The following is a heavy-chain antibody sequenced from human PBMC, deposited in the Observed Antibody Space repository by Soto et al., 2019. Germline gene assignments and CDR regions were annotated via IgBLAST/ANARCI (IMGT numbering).Heavy chain of an antibody. CDR2: ISYDGSNK. J-gene: IGHJ4*02. CDR1: GFTFSSYG. D-gene: IGHD2-2*01. Sequence: PGGSLRLSCAASGFTFSSYGMHWVRQAPGKGLEWVAVISYDGSNKYYADSVKGRFTISRDNSKNTLYLQMNSLRAEDTAVYYCAKDDRRYCISTSCYVDYWGQGTLVTVSS. CDR3: AKDDRRYCISTSCYVDY. V-gene: IGHV3-30*18.